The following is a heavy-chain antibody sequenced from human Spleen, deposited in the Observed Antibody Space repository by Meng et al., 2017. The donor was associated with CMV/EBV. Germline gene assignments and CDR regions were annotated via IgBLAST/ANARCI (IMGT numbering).Heavy chain of an antibody. CDR2: INPNSGGT. CDR1: GYTFTGYY. Sequence: ASVKVSCKASGYTFTGYYMHWVRQAPGQGLEWMGWINPNSGGTNYAQKFQGRITMTGDRSITTAYMELSRLRSDDMAVYHCARAKRYCTGGTCSSTGYYGMDVWGQGTTVTVSS. J-gene: IGHJ6*02. V-gene: IGHV1-2*02. CDR3: ARAKRYCTGGTCSSTGYYGMDV. D-gene: IGHD2-15*01.